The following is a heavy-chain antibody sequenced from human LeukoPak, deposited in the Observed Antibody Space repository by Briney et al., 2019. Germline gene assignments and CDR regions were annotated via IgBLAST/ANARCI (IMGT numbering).Heavy chain of an antibody. Sequence: ASVKVSCKAFGYTFTSNYMHWVRQAPGQGPEWMGVISPSGGSTTYAQKFQGRVTLTRDMSTSTDYLELSSLRSEDTAVYYCARPDSSGYYSDYYYMDVWGKGTTVTVSS. CDR1: GYTFTSNY. J-gene: IGHJ6*03. V-gene: IGHV1-46*01. D-gene: IGHD3-22*01. CDR2: ISPSGGST. CDR3: ARPDSSGYYSDYYYMDV.